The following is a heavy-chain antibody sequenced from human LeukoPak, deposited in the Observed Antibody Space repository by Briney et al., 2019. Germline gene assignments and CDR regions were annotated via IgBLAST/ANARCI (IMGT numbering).Heavy chain of an antibody. CDR2: IYYSGST. Sequence: PSETLSLTCTVSGGSISSSSYYWGWICQPPGKGPEWIGSIYYSGSTNYNPSLKSRVTMSVDTSKNQFSLKLSSVTAADTAVYYCARSIAAAVESYYYYYMDVWGKGTTVTVSS. CDR3: ARSIAAAVESYYYYYMDV. D-gene: IGHD6-13*01. J-gene: IGHJ6*03. V-gene: IGHV4-39*07. CDR1: GGSISSSSYY.